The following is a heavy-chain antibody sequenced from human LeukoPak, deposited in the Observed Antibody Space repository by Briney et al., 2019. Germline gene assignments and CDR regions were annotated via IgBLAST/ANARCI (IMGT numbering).Heavy chain of an antibody. D-gene: IGHD1-26*01. CDR3: ARANSGSHSYFQH. J-gene: IGHJ1*01. CDR1: GFTASSNY. CDR2: IYSDDRT. Sequence: GGSLRLSCAVSGFTASSNYMSWVRQAPGKGLEWVSVIYSDDRTYYADSVKGRFTISRDNSKNTLYLQMDSLRAEDTAVYYCARANSGSHSYFQHWGQGTLVTVSS. V-gene: IGHV3-53*01.